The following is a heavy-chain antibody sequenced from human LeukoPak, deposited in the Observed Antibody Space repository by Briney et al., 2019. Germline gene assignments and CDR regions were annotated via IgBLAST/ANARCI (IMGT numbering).Heavy chain of an antibody. Sequence: PGGSLRLSCAASGFTFSSYWMHWVRQAPDKGLEWVANINQDGSQKYYMDSVKGRFTISRDNAKNSLFLQMNSLRAEDTAVYYCVPSSIARLGELSSFDYWGQGTLVTVSS. CDR3: VPSSIARLGELSSFDY. CDR2: INQDGSQK. J-gene: IGHJ4*02. CDR1: GFTFSSYW. V-gene: IGHV3-7*01. D-gene: IGHD3-16*02.